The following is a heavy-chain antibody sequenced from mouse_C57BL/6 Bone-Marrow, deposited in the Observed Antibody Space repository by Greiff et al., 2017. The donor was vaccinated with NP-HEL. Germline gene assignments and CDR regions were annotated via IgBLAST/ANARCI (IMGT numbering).Heavy chain of an antibody. CDR1: GYTFTSYW. V-gene: IGHV1-5*01. J-gene: IGHJ2*01. D-gene: IGHD1-1*01. CDR2: IYPGNSDT. Sequence: VQLQQSGAVLARPGASVKMSCKTSGYTFTSYWMHWVKQRPGQGLEWIGAIYPGNSDTSYNQKFKGKAKLTAVTSASTAYMELSSLTNEDSAVYYCTRDSYYGSSSDYWGQGTTLTVSS. CDR3: TRDSYYGSSSDY.